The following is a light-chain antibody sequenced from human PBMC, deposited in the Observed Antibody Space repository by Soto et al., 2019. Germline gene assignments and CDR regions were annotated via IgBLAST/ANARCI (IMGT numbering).Light chain of an antibody. CDR1: QSISNW. J-gene: IGKJ1*01. V-gene: IGKV1-5*01. CDR2: HAS. Sequence: DIQMTQSPSTLPASVGDRVTITCRASQSISNWLAWYQQNPGKAPKVLIYHASNLQSGVPSRFSGSGSGTEFTLTISSLQRDDFAAYYCQQYNSYSFGQGTKVEIK. CDR3: QQYNSYS.